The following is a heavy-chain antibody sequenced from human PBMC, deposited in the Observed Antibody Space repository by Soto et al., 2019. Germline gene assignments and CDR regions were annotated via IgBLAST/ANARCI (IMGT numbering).Heavy chain of an antibody. CDR1: GFSLSTSGVG. CDR2: IYWDDAK. D-gene: IGHD3-16*01. V-gene: IGHV2-5*02. J-gene: IGHJ4*02. CDR3: AHKGGGDRILDY. Sequence: QITLKESGPTLVKPTQTLTLTCTFSGFSLSTSGVGVGWIRRPPGKALEWLALIYWDDAKHYSPSLKSRLTITKDTSKNQVVLIMTNMDPGDKATYSCAHKGGGDRILDYWGQGTLVTVSS.